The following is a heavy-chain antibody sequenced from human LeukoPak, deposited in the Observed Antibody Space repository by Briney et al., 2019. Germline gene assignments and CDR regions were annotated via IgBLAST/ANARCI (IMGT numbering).Heavy chain of an antibody. CDR1: GGSISSYY. D-gene: IGHD6-13*01. J-gene: IGHJ3*02. Sequence: SETLSLTCTVSGGSISSYYWSWIRQPAGKGLEWIGRIYTSGSTNYNPSLRSRVTMSVDTSKNQFSLKLSSVTAADTAVYYCARGAAAAGTWGAFDIWGQGTMVTVSS. CDR2: IYTSGST. V-gene: IGHV4-4*07. CDR3: ARGAAAAGTWGAFDI.